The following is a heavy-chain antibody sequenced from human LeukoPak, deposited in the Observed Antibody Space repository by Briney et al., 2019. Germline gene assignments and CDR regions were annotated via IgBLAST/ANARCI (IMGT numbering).Heavy chain of an antibody. CDR1: GFTFSSYS. Sequence: GGSLRLSCAASGFTFSSYSMNWVRQAPGEGLEWVSSISSSSSYIYYADSVKGRFTISRDNAKNSLYLQMNSLRAEDTAVYYCARGVGYDGNYWGQGTLVTVSS. CDR2: ISSSSSYI. V-gene: IGHV3-21*01. J-gene: IGHJ4*02. D-gene: IGHD5-12*01. CDR3: ARGVGYDGNY.